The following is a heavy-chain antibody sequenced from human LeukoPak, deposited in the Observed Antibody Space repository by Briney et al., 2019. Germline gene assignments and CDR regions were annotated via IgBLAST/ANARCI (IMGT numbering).Heavy chain of an antibody. D-gene: IGHD6-13*01. Sequence: GASVKVSCKASGYTFTSYAMHWVRQAPGQRLEWMGWINAGNGNTKYSQEFQGRVTITRDTSASTAYMELSSLRSEDTAVYYCARDKLYSSSYDYWGQGTLVTVSS. CDR2: INAGNGNT. J-gene: IGHJ4*02. CDR3: ARDKLYSSSYDY. CDR1: GYTFTSYA. V-gene: IGHV1-3*01.